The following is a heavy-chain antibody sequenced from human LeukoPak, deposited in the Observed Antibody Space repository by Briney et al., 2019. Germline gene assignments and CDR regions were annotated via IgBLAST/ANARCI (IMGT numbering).Heavy chain of an antibody. V-gene: IGHV3-33*01. D-gene: IGHD3-10*01. J-gene: IGHJ3*02. Sequence: PGRSLRLSCAASGFTFSSYGMHWVRQAPGKGLEWVAVIWYDGSNKYYADSVKGRFTISRDNAKNSLYLQMNSLRAEDTAVYYCARDKRITMVRGVIMLTAFDIWGQGTMVTVSS. CDR3: ARDKRITMVRGVIMLTAFDI. CDR2: IWYDGSNK. CDR1: GFTFSSYG.